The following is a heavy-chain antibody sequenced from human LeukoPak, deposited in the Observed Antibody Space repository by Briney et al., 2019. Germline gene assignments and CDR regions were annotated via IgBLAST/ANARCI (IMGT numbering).Heavy chain of an antibody. V-gene: IGHV3-7*03. J-gene: IGHJ4*02. D-gene: IGHD3-10*01. CDR3: AIKAKGDY. CDR1: GFTFSSYW. CDR2: IKQDGSEK. Sequence: GGSLRLSCAASGFTFSSYWMTWVRQAPGKGLEWVANIKQDGSEKYYVDSVKGRFTISRDNSKNTLYLQMNSLRAEDTAVYYCAIKAKGDYWGQGTLVTVSS.